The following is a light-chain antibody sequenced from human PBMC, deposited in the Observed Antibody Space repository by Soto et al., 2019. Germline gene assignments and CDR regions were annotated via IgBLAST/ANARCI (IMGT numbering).Light chain of an antibody. CDR3: TAWDDSLNGRL. V-gene: IGLV1-44*01. J-gene: IGLJ2*01. Sequence: QSVLTQPPSASGTPGPRVTFSCSGSTSNIGSNAVNWYQQLPGTAPKLLIYSNDRRPSGVPDRFSGSKSGTSGSLAISGLQSEDEADYYCTAWDDSLNGRLFGGGTKLTVL. CDR1: TSNIGSNA. CDR2: SND.